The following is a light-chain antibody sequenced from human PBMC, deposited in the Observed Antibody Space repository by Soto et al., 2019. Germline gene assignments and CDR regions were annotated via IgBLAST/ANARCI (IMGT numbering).Light chain of an antibody. V-gene: IGKV1-39*01. J-gene: IGKJ2*01. CDR2: YTS. CDR1: QTIGRY. Sequence: DIQMTQAPSSLSSSFGDRCTVTFLASQTIGRYLNWYQQKPGKAPKVLIYYTSILQSGVPSRFSGSEFGPDFSLTINSLQREDSATYYCQQTYNPPYTFGQGTKVDIK. CDR3: QQTYNPPYT.